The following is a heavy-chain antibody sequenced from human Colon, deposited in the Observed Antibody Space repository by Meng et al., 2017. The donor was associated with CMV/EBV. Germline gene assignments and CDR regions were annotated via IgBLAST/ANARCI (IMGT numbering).Heavy chain of an antibody. J-gene: IGHJ3*01. D-gene: IGHD4-23*01. CDR2: ISSSGSTI. CDR1: GFTFSDYY. V-gene: IGHV3-11*04. Sequence: GESLKISCAASGFTFSDYYMSWIRQAPGKGLEWVSYISSSGSTIYYADSVKGRFTISRDNAKNSLYLQMNSLRAEDTAVYYCTRDSGDRPVVTPEDSAFDVWGQGTMVTVSS. CDR3: TRDSGDRPVVTPEDSAFDV.